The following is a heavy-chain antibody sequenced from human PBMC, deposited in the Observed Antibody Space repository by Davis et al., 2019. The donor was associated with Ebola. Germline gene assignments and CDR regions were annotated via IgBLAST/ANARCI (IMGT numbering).Heavy chain of an antibody. D-gene: IGHD1-26*01. V-gene: IGHV7-4-1*02. Sequence: AASVKVSCKASGYTFKTFAINWVRQAPGQGLEWMGWINTNTRNPAYAQGFTGRFVFSLDTSVSTAYLQISSLKAEDTAVYYCARGYSGSAGYWGQGTLVTVSS. J-gene: IGHJ4*02. CDR1: GYTFKTFA. CDR2: INTNTRNP. CDR3: ARGYSGSAGY.